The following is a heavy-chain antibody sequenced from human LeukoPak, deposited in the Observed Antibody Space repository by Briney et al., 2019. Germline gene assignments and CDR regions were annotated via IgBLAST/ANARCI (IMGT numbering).Heavy chain of an antibody. CDR1: GFTFSSYA. D-gene: IGHD5-24*01. J-gene: IGHJ4*02. V-gene: IGHV3-23*01. Sequence: PGGSLRLSCAASGFTFSSYALTWVRPAPGKGLEWVSIISGSGGSTYYADSVKGRFTISRDNSKNTLYLQMNSLRTEDTAVYYCAKTSGYNWALGYWGQGTLLTVSS. CDR3: AKTSGYNWALGY. CDR2: ISGSGGST.